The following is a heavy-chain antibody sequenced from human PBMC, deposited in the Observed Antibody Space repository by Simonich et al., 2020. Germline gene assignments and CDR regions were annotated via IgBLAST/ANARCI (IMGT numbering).Heavy chain of an antibody. J-gene: IGHJ3*02. CDR1: GFTFSSYW. CDR2: IKKEESEK. Sequence: EVQLVESGGGLVQPGGSLRLSGAASGFTFSSYWMSWVRQAPGEGGGWWAKIKKEESEKYYVDSVKCRFTSSRDNAKNSLYLQMNSLRAEDTAVYYCAREGIAARDAFDIWGQGTMVTVSS. CDR3: AREGIAARDAFDI. D-gene: IGHD6-6*01. V-gene: IGHV3-7*01.